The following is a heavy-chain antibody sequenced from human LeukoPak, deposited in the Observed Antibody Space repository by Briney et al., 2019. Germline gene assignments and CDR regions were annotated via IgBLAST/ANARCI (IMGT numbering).Heavy chain of an antibody. V-gene: IGHV3-33*08. CDR1: GFTFSSYW. CDR2: IWYDGSNK. CDR3: ARGGYSYVEETDTGFDY. Sequence: GGSLRLSCAASGFTFSSYWMHWVRLAPGKGLEWVAVIWYDGSNKYYADSVKGRFTISRDNSKNTLYLQMNSLRAEDTAVYYCARGGYSYVEETDTGFDYWGQGTLVTVSS. J-gene: IGHJ4*02. D-gene: IGHD5-18*01.